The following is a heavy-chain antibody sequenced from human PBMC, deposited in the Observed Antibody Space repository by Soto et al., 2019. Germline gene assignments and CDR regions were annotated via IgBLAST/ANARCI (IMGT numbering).Heavy chain of an antibody. CDR2: ISASSSQI. D-gene: IGHD1-1*01. J-gene: IGHJ4*02. Sequence: EVQLVESGGGLVKPGRSLRLSCTAAGFTFGSYTINWVRQAPGKGLEWVSSISASSSQIYYADSVKGRVTISRDNAKNSLYLQMNSLSAEDTAVYYCARGTGYFDYWGQGTLVTVSS. V-gene: IGHV3-21*01. CDR1: GFTFGSYT. CDR3: ARGTGYFDY.